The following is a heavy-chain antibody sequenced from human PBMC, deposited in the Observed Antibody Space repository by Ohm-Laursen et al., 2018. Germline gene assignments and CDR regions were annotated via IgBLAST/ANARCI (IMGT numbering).Heavy chain of an antibody. D-gene: IGHD6-19*01. J-gene: IGHJ4*02. CDR2: IKQDGSEK. CDR3: AAGSGWLIDY. CDR1: GFTFSSHW. V-gene: IGHV3-7*01. Sequence: SLRLSCAASGFTFSSHWMNWVRQAPGKGLEWVANIKQDGSEKNYVDSVKGRFTISRDNAKNSLFLQLNALRAEDTAVYYCAAGSGWLIDYWGQGTLVTVSS.